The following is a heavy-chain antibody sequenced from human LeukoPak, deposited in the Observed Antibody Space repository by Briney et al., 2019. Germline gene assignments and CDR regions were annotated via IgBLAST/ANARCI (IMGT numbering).Heavy chain of an antibody. V-gene: IGHV3-23*01. CDR1: GFTFTSYD. Sequence: PGGSLRLSCAASGFTFTSYDMSWVRQAPGKGLEWVSSLSGSGSSTYYAESVKGRFTISRDNSKNTLYLQMNSLRAEDTAVYYCAKDRYGDYSFDYWGQGTLVTVSS. CDR2: LSGSGSST. J-gene: IGHJ4*02. D-gene: IGHD4-17*01. CDR3: AKDRYGDYSFDY.